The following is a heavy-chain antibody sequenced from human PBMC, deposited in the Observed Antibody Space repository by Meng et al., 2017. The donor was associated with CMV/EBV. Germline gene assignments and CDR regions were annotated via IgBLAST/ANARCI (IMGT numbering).Heavy chain of an antibody. CDR3: AKDRDAYCGGDWGY. D-gene: IGHD2-21*01. CDR1: GFIFSSYA. Sequence: GESLKISCAASGFIFSSYAMSWVRQAPGKGLEWVSAISGSGGSTYYADSVKGRFTISRDNSKNTLYLQMNSLRAEDTAVYYCAKDRDAYCGGDWGYWGQGTLVTVSS. V-gene: IGHV3-23*01. J-gene: IGHJ4*02. CDR2: ISGSGGST.